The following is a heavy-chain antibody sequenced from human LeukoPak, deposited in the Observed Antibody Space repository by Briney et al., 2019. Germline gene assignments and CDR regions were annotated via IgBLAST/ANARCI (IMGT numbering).Heavy chain of an antibody. V-gene: IGHV4-59*01. CDR1: GGSISSYY. J-gene: IGHJ4*02. D-gene: IGHD3-22*01. Sequence: SETLSLTCTVSGGSISSYYWSWIRQPPGKGLEWMGYIYYSGSTNYNPSLKSRVIISVDTSKNQFSLKLSSVTAADTAVYYCVRGHYYHGNRVFDYWGQGILVTVSS. CDR2: IYYSGST. CDR3: VRGHYYHGNRVFDY.